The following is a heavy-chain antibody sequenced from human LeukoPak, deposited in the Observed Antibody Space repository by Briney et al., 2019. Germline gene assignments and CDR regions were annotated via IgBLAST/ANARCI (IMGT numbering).Heavy chain of an antibody. CDR1: GFTFSRSA. Sequence: GGSLRLACAASGFTFSRSAMTWVRQTPGKGLDWVSSISSSGNTYYADSVKGRFTISRDNSKNMLYLQMNSLRAEDTAVYYCVKGRISEDGLDFWGQGTLVTVSS. J-gene: IGHJ4*02. CDR3: VKGRISEDGLDF. V-gene: IGHV3-23*01. CDR2: ISSSGNT. D-gene: IGHD6-13*01.